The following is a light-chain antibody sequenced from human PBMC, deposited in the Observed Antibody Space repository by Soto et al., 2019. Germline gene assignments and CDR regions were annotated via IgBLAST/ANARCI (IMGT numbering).Light chain of an antibody. CDR1: RSVRRY. V-gene: IGKV3-11*01. Sequence: EIVLTQSPATLSLSPGERATLSCRASRSVRRYLAWDQQKPGQAPRLLIYDTSNRAAGIPARFSGSGSETDFGPTISNLVPDDFAVYYCQQRYAWSPITCGQGTRLEIK. J-gene: IGKJ5*01. CDR2: DTS. CDR3: QQRYAWSPIT.